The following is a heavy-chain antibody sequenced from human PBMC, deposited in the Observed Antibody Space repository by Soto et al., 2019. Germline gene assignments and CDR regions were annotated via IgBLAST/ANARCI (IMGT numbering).Heavy chain of an antibody. CDR2: IIPMFGTA. J-gene: IGHJ4*02. V-gene: IGHV1-69*12. CDR3: ASGIQLWLRRINTGYSG. Sequence: QVQLVQSGAEVKKPESSVKVSCKAPGGTFSTYAISWVRQAPGQGLEWMGGIIPMFGTANYAQRFQDRVTITADESTNTVYMELSSLRSEDTAVYFCASGIQLWLRRINTGYSGWGPGTLVTVPS. CDR1: GGTFSTYA. D-gene: IGHD5-18*01.